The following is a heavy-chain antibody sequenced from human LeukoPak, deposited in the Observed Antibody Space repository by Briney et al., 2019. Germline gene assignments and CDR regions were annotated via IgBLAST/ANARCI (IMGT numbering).Heavy chain of an antibody. Sequence: GGSLRLSCAASGFTFDDYAMHWVRQAPGKGLEWVSLISWDGGSTYYADSVKGRFTISRDNSKNSLYLQMNSLRAEDTALYYCAKDIGHCGGDCYSYYFDYWGQGTLVTVSS. D-gene: IGHD2-21*02. CDR2: ISWDGGST. V-gene: IGHV3-43D*03. CDR1: GFTFDDYA. J-gene: IGHJ4*02. CDR3: AKDIGHCGGDCYSYYFDY.